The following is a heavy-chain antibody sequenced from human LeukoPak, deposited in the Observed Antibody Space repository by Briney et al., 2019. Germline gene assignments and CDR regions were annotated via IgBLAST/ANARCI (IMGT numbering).Heavy chain of an antibody. CDR3: ASGHDYGDYGDAFDI. V-gene: IGHV4-30-2*01. CDR2: IYHSGST. CDR1: GGSISSGGYS. Sequence: SETLSLTCAVSGGSISSGGYSWSWIRQPPGKGLEGTGYIYHSGSTYYNPSLKSRVTISVDRSKNQFSLKLSSVTAADTAVYYCASGHDYGDYGDAFDIWGQGTMVTVSS. D-gene: IGHD4-17*01. J-gene: IGHJ3*02.